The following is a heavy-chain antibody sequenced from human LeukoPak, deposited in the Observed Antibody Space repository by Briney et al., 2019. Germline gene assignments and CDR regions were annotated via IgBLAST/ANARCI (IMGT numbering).Heavy chain of an antibody. V-gene: IGHV3-23*01. CDR2: ISGSGGST. J-gene: IGHJ4*02. Sequence: PGGCLRLSCAASGSTFSSYAMSWVRQAPGKGLEWVSAISGSGGSTYYADSVKGRFTISRDNSKNTLYLQMNSLRAEDTAVYYCARQKYSSSWDFDYWGQGTLVTVSS. CDR3: ARQKYSSSWDFDY. CDR1: GSTFSSYA. D-gene: IGHD6-13*01.